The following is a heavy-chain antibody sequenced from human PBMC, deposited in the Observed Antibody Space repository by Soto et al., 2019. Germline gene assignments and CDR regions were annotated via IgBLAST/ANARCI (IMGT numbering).Heavy chain of an antibody. Sequence: QVQLVESGGGVVQPGRSLRLSCAASGFTFSSYGMHWVRQAPGKGLEWVAVISYDGSNKYYADSVKGRFTISRDNSKNTMYLQMTSLRAEDTCVYYCAKEGSDYDILTGSGYYGMDVWGQGTTVTVSS. J-gene: IGHJ6*02. V-gene: IGHV3-30*18. D-gene: IGHD3-9*01. CDR2: ISYDGSNK. CDR3: AKEGSDYDILTGSGYYGMDV. CDR1: GFTFSSYG.